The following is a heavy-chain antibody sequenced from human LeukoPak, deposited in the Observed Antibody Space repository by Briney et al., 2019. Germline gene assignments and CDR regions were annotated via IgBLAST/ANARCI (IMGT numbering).Heavy chain of an antibody. J-gene: IGHJ6*03. CDR3: ASRHSKQQPYYYYMDI. Sequence: SETLSLTCTVSGDSISSGCYSWSWIRQPAGKGLEWIGRSYSNGDTKYNPSLKSRVTISVDTSKNQFSLKLTSATAADTAVYYCASRHSKQQPYYYYMDIWGKGTTVTVSS. CDR1: GDSISSGCYS. D-gene: IGHD6-13*01. V-gene: IGHV4-61*02. CDR2: SYSNGDT.